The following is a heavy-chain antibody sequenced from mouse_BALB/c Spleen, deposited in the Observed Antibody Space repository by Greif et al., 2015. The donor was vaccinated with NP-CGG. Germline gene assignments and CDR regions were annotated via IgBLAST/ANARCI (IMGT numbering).Heavy chain of an antibody. CDR2: ISSGSSTI. D-gene: IGHD2-4*01. CDR3: ARYDYDGAY. Sequence: EVMLVESGGGLVQPGGSRKLSCAASGFTFSSFGMHWVRQAPERGLEWVAYISSGSSTIYYADTVKGRFTISRDNPKNTLFLQMTSLRSEDTAMYYCARYDYDGAYWGQGTLVTVSA. V-gene: IGHV5-17*02. CDR1: GFTFSSFG. J-gene: IGHJ3*01.